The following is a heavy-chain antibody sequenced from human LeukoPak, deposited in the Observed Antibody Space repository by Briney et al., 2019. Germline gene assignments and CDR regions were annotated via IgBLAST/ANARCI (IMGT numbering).Heavy chain of an antibody. CDR3: ARGGSGYYYEDFDY. V-gene: IGHV4-31*03. CDR1: GGSISGGGYY. D-gene: IGHD3-22*01. J-gene: IGHJ4*02. Sequence: EPSETLSLTCTVSGGSISGGGYYWSWIRQHPGKGLEWIGYIYYSGSTYYNPSLKSRVTISVDTSKNQFSLKLSSVTAADTAVYYCARGGSGYYYEDFDYWGQGTLVTVSS. CDR2: IYYSGST.